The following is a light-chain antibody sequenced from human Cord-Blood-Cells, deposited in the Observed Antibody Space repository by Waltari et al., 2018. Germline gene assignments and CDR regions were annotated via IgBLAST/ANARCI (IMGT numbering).Light chain of an antibody. CDR2: QYS. J-gene: IGLJ2*01. Sequence: SYELTQPPSVSVSPGQTASITCSGDKLGDKYACWYQQKPGQSPVLVNYQYSKRPSGMPWRFSGSNAGNTATLTVSGTQAMDEADYCGQAWDSSTVVFGGGTKLTVL. CDR3: QAWDSSTVV. CDR1: KLGDKY. V-gene: IGLV3-1*01.